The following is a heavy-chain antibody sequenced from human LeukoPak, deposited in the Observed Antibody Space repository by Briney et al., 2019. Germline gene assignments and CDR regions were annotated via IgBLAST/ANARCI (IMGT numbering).Heavy chain of an antibody. CDR2: ISYSGGT. D-gene: IGHD3-22*01. V-gene: IGHV4-39*02. J-gene: IGHJ3*02. CDR1: GGSISSSNYY. Sequence: SETLSLTCTVSGGSISSSNYYWGWTRQPPGTGLEWFGSISYSGGTSYNPSLRSRVTISVDTSQNQFSLKLNSVTAADTAVYYCAREVEYYDSSGYRPHAFDIWGQGTVVTVSS. CDR3: AREVEYYDSSGYRPHAFDI.